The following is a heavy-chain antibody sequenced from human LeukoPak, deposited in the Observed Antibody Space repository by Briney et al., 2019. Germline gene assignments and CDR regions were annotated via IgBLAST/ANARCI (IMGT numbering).Heavy chain of an antibody. CDR2: ISSSSTMI. V-gene: IGHV3-48*01. CDR3: ARGITVIRGVLLDF. Sequence: GGSLRLSCAASEFNFENFAMNWVRQAPGKGLEWLSYISSSSTMIEYADSVKGRFTISRDNAKNSLYLQMSSLKGEDTAVYYCARGITVIRGVLLDFWGQGTQVIVPS. CDR1: EFNFENFA. D-gene: IGHD3-10*01. J-gene: IGHJ4*02.